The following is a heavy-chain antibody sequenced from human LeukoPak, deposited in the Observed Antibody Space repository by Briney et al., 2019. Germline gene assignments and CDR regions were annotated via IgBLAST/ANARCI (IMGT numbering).Heavy chain of an antibody. Sequence: PGGSLRLSCAASGVTFDDYGMSWVRHAPGEGLEWGSGINWNGGSTGYADSVKGRFTISRDNAKNSLYLQMNSLRAEDTALYYCARGRPPADYWGQGTLVTVSS. CDR1: GVTFDDYG. J-gene: IGHJ4*02. V-gene: IGHV3-20*04. CDR3: ARGRPPADY. CDR2: INWNGGST.